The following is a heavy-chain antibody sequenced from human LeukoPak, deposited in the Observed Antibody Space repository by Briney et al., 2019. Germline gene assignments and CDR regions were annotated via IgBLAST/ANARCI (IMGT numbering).Heavy chain of an antibody. CDR2: IYHSGST. CDR1: GGSISSGGYS. D-gene: IGHD4-23*01. V-gene: IGHV4-30-2*01. Sequence: SETLSVTCAASGGSISSGGYSWSWIRQPPGKGLEWIGYIYHSGSTCYNPSLKSRVTISVDRSKNQFSLKLISVTAADTAVYYCARGGTVVRVWNRFDPWGQGTLVTVSS. J-gene: IGHJ5*02. CDR3: ARGGTVVRVWNRFDP.